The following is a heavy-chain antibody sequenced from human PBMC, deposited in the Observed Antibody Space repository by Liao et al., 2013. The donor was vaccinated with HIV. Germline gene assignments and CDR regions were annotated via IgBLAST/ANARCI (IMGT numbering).Heavy chain of an antibody. V-gene: IGHV4-61*02. D-gene: IGHD2-2*02. Sequence: QVLLQESGPGLAKPSETLSLTCSVSGVSIRSSDDYWGWIRQPAGRGLEWLGRISANGNTKYNPSLKSRVTISVDTSKNQFSLRLYSVTAADTAVYYCARGWGYCSSTSCYTVWFDPWGQGTLVTVSS. J-gene: IGHJ5*02. CDR2: ISANGNT. CDR3: ARGWGYCSSTSCYTVWFDP. CDR1: GVSIRSSDDY.